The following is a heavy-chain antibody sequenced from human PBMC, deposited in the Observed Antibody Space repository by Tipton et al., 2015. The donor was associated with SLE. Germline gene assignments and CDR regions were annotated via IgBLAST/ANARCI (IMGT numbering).Heavy chain of an antibody. V-gene: IGHV4-61*09. D-gene: IGHD4-17*01. CDR2: IYTSGST. J-gene: IGHJ3*02. Sequence: TLSLTCTVSGGSLSSGSYYWRWIRQPAGKGLEWIGHIYTSGSTNYNPSLKSRVTISVDTSKNQFSLKLSSVTAADTAVYYCATSDYGDYVPYAFDIWGQGTMVTVSS. CDR3: ATSDYGDYVPYAFDI. CDR1: GGSLSSGSYY.